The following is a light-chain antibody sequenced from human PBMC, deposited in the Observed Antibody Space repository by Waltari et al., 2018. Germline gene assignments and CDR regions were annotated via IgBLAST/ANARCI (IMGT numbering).Light chain of an antibody. CDR2: EVA. CDR3: PSYAGSGKLL. Sequence: QSALTQPPSASGSPGQSVTISCTGSSSDVGTYNFVSWYQQHPGKAPKLMIYEVAKRPSGVPERFSGSKSGNTASLSVSGLQAEDEADYYGPSYAGSGKLLFGGGTRLTVL. V-gene: IGLV2-8*01. CDR1: SSDVGTYNF. J-gene: IGLJ3*02.